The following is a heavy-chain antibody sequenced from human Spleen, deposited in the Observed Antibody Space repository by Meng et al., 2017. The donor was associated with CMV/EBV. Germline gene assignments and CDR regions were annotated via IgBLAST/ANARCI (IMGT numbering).Heavy chain of an antibody. CDR3: ARRGDGYIDGGLDV. J-gene: IGHJ6*02. Sequence: GESLKISCKASGFRFTNYWVGWVRQMPGKGLEWMGIIYPDDSDSRYSPSFQGQVTISADKSITTAYLQWSSLKASDTAMYYCARRGDGYIDGGLDVWGQGTTVTVSS. D-gene: IGHD5-24*01. CDR1: GFRFTNYW. V-gene: IGHV5-51*01. CDR2: IYPDDSDS.